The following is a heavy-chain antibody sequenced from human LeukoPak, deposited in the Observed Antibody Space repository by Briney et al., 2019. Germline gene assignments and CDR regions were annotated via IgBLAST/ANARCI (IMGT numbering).Heavy chain of an antibody. CDR3: ARGPGIVVVPAATDYYYYYMDV. CDR2: IYTSGST. D-gene: IGHD2-2*01. CDR1: GGSISSYY. J-gene: IGHJ6*03. V-gene: IGHV4-4*07. Sequence: SETLSLTCTVSGGSISSYYWSWIRQPPGKGLEWIGRIYTSGSTNYNPSLKSRVTMSVDTSKNQFSLKLSSVTAADTAVYYCARGPGIVVVPAATDYYYYYMDVWGKGTTVTVSS.